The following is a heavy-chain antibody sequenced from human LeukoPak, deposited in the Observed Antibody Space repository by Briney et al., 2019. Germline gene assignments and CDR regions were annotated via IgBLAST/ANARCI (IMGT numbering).Heavy chain of an antibody. CDR2: ISYDGSNK. Sequence: PGGSLRLSCAASGFTFSSYGMHWVRQAPGKGLEWVAVISYDGSNKYYADSVKGRFTISRDNSKNTLYLQMNSLRAEDTAVYYCAKFPSSSGWFRHFDYWGQGTLVTVSS. J-gene: IGHJ4*02. CDR1: GFTFSSYG. V-gene: IGHV3-30*18. CDR3: AKFPSSSGWFRHFDY. D-gene: IGHD6-19*01.